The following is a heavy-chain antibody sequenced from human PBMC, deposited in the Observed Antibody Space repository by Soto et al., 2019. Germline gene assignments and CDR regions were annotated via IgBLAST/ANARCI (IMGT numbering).Heavy chain of an antibody. CDR3: AREDSGPNWFDP. Sequence: SETLSLTCTVSGGSIYNYYWSWIRQPPGKGLEWIGYIYYSGSTNFNPSLKSRLTMSVDTSKNQFSLTLSSVTAADTAVYYCAREDSGPNWFDPWGQGTLVNVSS. CDR2: IYYSGST. J-gene: IGHJ5*02. V-gene: IGHV4-59*01. D-gene: IGHD6-19*01. CDR1: GGSIYNYY.